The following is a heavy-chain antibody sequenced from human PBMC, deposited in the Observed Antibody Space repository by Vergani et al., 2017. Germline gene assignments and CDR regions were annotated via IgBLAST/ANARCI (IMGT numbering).Heavy chain of an antibody. CDR2: IRYDGSNT. Sequence: QVQLVESGGGVVQPGGSLRLSCGASGFTFSNYGMPWVRQAPGKGLEWLTFIRYDGSNTYYADSVKGRFTISRDNSKNTLFLQMNSLRPEDTAVYYCARNTVTGSRYFDYWGQGTLVTVSS. V-gene: IGHV3-30*02. CDR1: GFTFSNYG. CDR3: ARNTVTGSRYFDY. J-gene: IGHJ4*02. D-gene: IGHD6-19*01.